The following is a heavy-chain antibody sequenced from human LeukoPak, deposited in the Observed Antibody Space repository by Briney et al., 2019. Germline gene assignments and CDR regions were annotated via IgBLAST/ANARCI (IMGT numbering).Heavy chain of an antibody. Sequence: ASETLSLTCAVYGGSFSGYYWSWIRQPPGKGLEWIGEINHSGSTNYNPSLKSRVTISVDTSKNQFSLKLSSVTAADTAVYYCARMYYYDSSGYYPFDYWGQGTLVTVSS. CDR1: GGSFSGYY. D-gene: IGHD3-22*01. V-gene: IGHV4-34*01. CDR2: INHSGST. CDR3: ARMYYYDSSGYYPFDY. J-gene: IGHJ4*02.